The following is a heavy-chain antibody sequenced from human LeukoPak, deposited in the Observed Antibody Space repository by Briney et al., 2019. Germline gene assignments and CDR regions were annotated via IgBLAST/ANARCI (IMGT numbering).Heavy chain of an antibody. V-gene: IGHV4-59*01. Sequence: SETLSLTCTVSGGSISSYYWSWIRQPPGKGLEWIGYTNYSGTNYNPSLKSRVTMSVDTSKNQFSLKLSSVTAADTGVYYCARSPHGIVWFDPWGQGTLVTVSS. J-gene: IGHJ5*02. D-gene: IGHD2-21*01. CDR1: GGSISSYY. CDR3: ARSPHGIVWFDP. CDR2: TNYSGT.